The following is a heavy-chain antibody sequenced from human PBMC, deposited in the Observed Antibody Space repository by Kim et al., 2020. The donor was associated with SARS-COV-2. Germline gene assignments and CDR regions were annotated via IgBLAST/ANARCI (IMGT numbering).Heavy chain of an antibody. CDR3: ARDPRLWFGEAVDV. CDR2: INTNTGNP. D-gene: IGHD3-10*01. J-gene: IGHJ6*02. CDR1: GYTFTSYA. V-gene: IGHV7-4-1*02. Sequence: ASVKVSCKASGYTFTSYAMNWVRQAPGQGLEWMGWINTNTGNPTYAQGFTGRFVFSLDTSVSTAYLQISILKAEDTAVYYCARDPRLWFGEAVDVWGQGTTVTVSS.